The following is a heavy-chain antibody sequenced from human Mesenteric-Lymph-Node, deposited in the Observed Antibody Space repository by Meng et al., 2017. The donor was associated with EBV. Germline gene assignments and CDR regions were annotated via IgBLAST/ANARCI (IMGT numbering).Heavy chain of an antibody. V-gene: IGHV4-4*02. J-gene: IGHJ4*02. CDR3: RYYYDSSGYSLDY. CDR1: GGSISSSNW. Sequence: QVHRTGAGPGLVKPAGTLSLTCAVSGGSISSSNWWSWVRQPPGKGLEWIGEIYHSGSTNYNPSLKSRVTISVDKSKNQFSLKLSSVTAADTAVYYCRYYYDSSGYSLDYWGQGTLVTVSS. CDR2: IYHSGST. D-gene: IGHD3-22*01.